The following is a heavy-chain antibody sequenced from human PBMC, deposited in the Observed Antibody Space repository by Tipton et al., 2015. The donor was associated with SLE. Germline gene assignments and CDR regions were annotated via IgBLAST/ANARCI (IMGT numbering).Heavy chain of an antibody. J-gene: IGHJ4*02. V-gene: IGHV4-61*01. CDR2: IHYTVST. CDR3: ARSSGAPDIGYLYYFDY. Sequence: TLSFTCTVSGGSVSSNPHCWSWIRQPPGKGLEWIGDIHYTVSTNYNPSLNSRVTISVDTSKHQVSLKLSSVTAADTAVYYCARSSGAPDIGYLYYFDYWGQGTLVTVSS. CDR1: GGSVSSNPHC. D-gene: IGHD3-22*01.